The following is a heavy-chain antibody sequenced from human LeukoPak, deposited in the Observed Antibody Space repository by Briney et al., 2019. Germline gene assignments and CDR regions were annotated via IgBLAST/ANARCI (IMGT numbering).Heavy chain of an antibody. Sequence: SETLSLTCTVSGGSINSYYWSWIRQPAGKGLEWIGRIYTSGSTNYNPSLKSRVTMSVDTSKNQFSLKLSSVTAADTAVYYCAREWELLPGTHEQFDYWGQGTLVTVSS. CDR3: AREWELLPGTHEQFDY. CDR2: IYTSGST. V-gene: IGHV4-4*07. J-gene: IGHJ4*02. CDR1: GGSINSYY. D-gene: IGHD1-26*01.